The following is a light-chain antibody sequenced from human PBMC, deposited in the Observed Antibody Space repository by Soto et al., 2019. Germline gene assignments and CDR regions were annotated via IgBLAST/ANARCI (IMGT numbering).Light chain of an antibody. CDR3: TSYTTRSTLV. Sequence: QSALTQPASVSGSPGQSITISCSGSSSDVGGYDYVSWYQHHTGKAPKLMIYDVNNRPSGVSDRFSGSKSGNTASLTISGLQAEDEADYYCTSYTTRSTLVFGGGTKLTVL. J-gene: IGLJ2*01. V-gene: IGLV2-14*03. CDR1: SSDVGGYDY. CDR2: DVN.